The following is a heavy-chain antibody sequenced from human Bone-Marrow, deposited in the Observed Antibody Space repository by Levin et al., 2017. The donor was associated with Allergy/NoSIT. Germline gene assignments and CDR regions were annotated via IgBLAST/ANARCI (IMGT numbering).Heavy chain of an antibody. Sequence: KPGGSLRLSCKASGYSFTSYWIGWVRQMPGKGLEWMGIIYPGDSETKYSPSFQGQVTISADTSINTAYLQWSSLKASDTAIYYCARRGYSSGWSYWGQGTLVTVSS. CDR3: ARRGYSSGWSY. CDR1: GYSFTSYW. D-gene: IGHD6-19*01. V-gene: IGHV5-51*01. J-gene: IGHJ4*02. CDR2: IYPGDSET.